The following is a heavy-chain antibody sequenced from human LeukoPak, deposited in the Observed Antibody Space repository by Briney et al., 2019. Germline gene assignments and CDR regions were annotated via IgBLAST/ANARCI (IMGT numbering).Heavy chain of an antibody. D-gene: IGHD1-26*01. J-gene: IGHJ4*02. CDR1: GYTFTGYY. V-gene: IGHV1-2*02. CDR3: ARDSYSVSYYY. Sequence: ASVKVSCKASGYTFTGYYMHWVRQAPGQGLEWMGWINPNGGGTNYAQQFQGRVTMTSDTSISTAYMELSSLRSDDTAVYYCARDSYSVSYYYWGQGTLVTVSS. CDR2: INPNGGGT.